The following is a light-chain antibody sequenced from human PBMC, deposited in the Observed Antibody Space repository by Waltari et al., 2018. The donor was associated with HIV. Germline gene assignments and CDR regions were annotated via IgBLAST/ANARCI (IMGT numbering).Light chain of an antibody. V-gene: IGLV1-47*01. CDR2: RTN. CDR1: SSNLGSNY. Sequence: QSVLTQPPSASGTPGQRITISCSGSSSNLGSNYVYWYQQLPGTAPKLLIYRTNQRPSGVPDRFSGSKSGTSASLAISGLRSEDEADDYCATWDDTLSGHVVFGGGTKLNVL. J-gene: IGLJ2*01. CDR3: ATWDDTLSGHVV.